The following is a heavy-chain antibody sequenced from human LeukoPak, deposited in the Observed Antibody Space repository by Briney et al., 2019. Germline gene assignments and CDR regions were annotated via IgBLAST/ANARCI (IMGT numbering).Heavy chain of an antibody. D-gene: IGHD2-2*01. J-gene: IGHJ6*03. Sequence: GGSLRLSCAAYGFTFSSYAMQWVRQAPGKGLEWVAVISYDGSNKYYADSVKGRFTISRDNSKNTLYLQMNSLRAEDTAVYYCARVTNMGGYQLLYYYYYYMDVWGKGTTVTVSS. CDR2: ISYDGSNK. V-gene: IGHV3-30-3*01. CDR3: ARVTNMGGYQLLYYYYYYMDV. CDR1: GFTFSSYA.